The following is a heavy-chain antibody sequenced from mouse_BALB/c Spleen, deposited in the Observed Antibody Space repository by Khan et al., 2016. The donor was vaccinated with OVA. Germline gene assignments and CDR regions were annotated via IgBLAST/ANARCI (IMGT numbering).Heavy chain of an antibody. CDR1: GYSITSGYY. CDR3: TRAGRWFDY. CDR2: ITSGGSF. V-gene: IGHV3-6*02. Sequence: EVQLQESGPGLVKPSQSLSLTCSVTGYSITSGYYWNWIRQFPGNKLEWMGYITSGGSFNYNPSLKNRISITRDTSNNQFFLKLNSVTPEKTATYYCTRAGRWFDYWGQGTLVTVSA. D-gene: IGHD3-3*01. J-gene: IGHJ3*01.